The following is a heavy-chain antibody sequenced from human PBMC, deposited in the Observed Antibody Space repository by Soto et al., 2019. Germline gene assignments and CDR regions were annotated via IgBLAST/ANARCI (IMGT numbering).Heavy chain of an antibody. V-gene: IGHV1-69*12. J-gene: IGHJ6*02. CDR2: IIPIFGTA. CDR3: ARDRSGVLVPAALGHYGMDV. Sequence: QVQLVQSGAEVKKPGSSVKVSCKASGGTFSSYAISWVRQAPGQGLEWMGGIIPIFGTANYAQKFQGRVTITADESTSTAYMVLSSLRSEDTAVYYCARDRSGVLVPAALGHYGMDVWGQGTTVTVSS. CDR1: GGTFSSYA. D-gene: IGHD2-2*01.